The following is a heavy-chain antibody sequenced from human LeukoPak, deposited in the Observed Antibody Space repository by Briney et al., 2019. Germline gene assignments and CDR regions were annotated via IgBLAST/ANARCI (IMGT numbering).Heavy chain of an antibody. Sequence: SETLSLTCTVSGGSISSYYWSWIRQPAGKGLEWIGRIYTSGSTNYNPSLKSRVTMSVDTSKNQFSLKLSSVTAADTAVYYCASSLHDSSGYYSEYFQHWGQGTLVTVSS. CDR2: IYTSGST. J-gene: IGHJ1*01. V-gene: IGHV4-4*07. D-gene: IGHD3-22*01. CDR1: GGSISSYY. CDR3: ASSLHDSSGYYSEYFQH.